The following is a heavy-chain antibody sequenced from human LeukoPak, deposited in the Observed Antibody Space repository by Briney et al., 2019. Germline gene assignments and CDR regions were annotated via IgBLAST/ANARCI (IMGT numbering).Heavy chain of an antibody. CDR2: TDHNGRA. CDR3: ARVSYHHASGRASDY. J-gene: IGHJ4*02. CDR1: GGSLSGYF. V-gene: IGHV4-34*01. D-gene: IGHD3-10*01. Sequence: TSETLSLTCAVYGGSLSGYFWTWIRQPPGKGLEWLGETDHNGRAEYNSSLKNRLTISVDMSKNQFSLRMRSMTAADTAVYYCARVSYHHASGRASDYWGQGALITVSS.